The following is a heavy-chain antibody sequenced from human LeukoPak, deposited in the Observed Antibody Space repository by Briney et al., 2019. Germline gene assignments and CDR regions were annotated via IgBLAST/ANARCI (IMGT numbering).Heavy chain of an antibody. V-gene: IGHV4-61*01. J-gene: IGHJ4*02. CDR3: ARVRAGCRYGNFDY. Sequence: SETLSLTCTVSGGSVSSETYYWSWIRQPPGKGLEWIGYIYYSGTTNYNPSLKSRVTISVDTSKNQFSLKLSSVTAADTAVYYCARVRAGCRYGNFDYWGQGTLVTVSS. D-gene: IGHD5-18*01. CDR1: GGSVSSETYY. CDR2: IYYSGTT.